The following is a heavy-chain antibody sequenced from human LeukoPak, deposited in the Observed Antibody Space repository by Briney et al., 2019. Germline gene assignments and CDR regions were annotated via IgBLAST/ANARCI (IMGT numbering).Heavy chain of an antibody. CDR3: ARDSPHYYDSSGANYYYYYGMDV. J-gene: IGHJ6*02. Sequence: SETLSLTCTVSGDSISYYYWSWIRQPPGKGLEWIGYVHYSGSTNYNPSLKSRVTISVDTSKNQFSLKLSSVTAADTAVYYCARDSPHYYDSSGANYYYYYGMDVWGQGTTVTVSS. CDR1: GDSISYYY. CDR2: VHYSGST. D-gene: IGHD3-22*01. V-gene: IGHV4-59*12.